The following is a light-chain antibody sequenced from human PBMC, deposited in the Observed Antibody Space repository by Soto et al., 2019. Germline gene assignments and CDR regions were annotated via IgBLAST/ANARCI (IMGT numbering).Light chain of an antibody. J-gene: IGKJ1*01. CDR1: RDISGW. CDR3: QQYNNYPWT. V-gene: IGKV1-5*01. CDR2: DVS. Sequence: DMPITHSPSALSASVLYGVAITCRARRDISGWLAWCQQTPGKAPKLLIYDVSILQSGVPSRFSGSVSGTEFTLTISGLQPGDSATYYCQQYNNYPWTFGLGTKVDNK.